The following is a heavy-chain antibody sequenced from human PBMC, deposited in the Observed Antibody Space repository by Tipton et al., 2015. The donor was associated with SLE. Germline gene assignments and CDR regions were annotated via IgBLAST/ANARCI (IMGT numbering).Heavy chain of an antibody. CDR3: ARGGGYSSGWPDAFDI. D-gene: IGHD6-19*01. CDR1: GGSFSGYY. J-gene: IGHJ3*02. V-gene: IGHV4-34*01. Sequence: TLSLTCAVYGGSFSGYYWSWIRQPPGKGLEWIGEINRSGSTNYNPSLKSRVTVSVDTSKNQFSLKLSSVTAADTAVFYCARGGGYSSGWPDAFDIWGQGTMVTVSS. CDR2: INRSGST.